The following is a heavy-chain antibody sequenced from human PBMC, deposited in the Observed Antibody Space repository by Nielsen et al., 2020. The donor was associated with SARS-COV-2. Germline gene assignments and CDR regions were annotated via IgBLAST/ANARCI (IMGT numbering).Heavy chain of an antibody. D-gene: IGHD6-13*01. CDR1: GYTFTSYG. CDR2: ISAYNGNT. CDR3: ARFFIAAADYYYGMDV. V-gene: IGHV1-18*01. Sequence: ASVKVSCQASGYTFTSYGISWVRQAPGQGLEWMGWISAYNGNTNYAQKLQGRVTMTTDTSTSTAYMELRSLRSDDTAVYYCARFFIAAADYYYGMDVWGQGTTVTVSS. J-gene: IGHJ6*01.